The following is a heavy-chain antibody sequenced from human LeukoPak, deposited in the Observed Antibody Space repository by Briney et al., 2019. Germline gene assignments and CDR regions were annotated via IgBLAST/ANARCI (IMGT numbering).Heavy chain of an antibody. CDR1: GGSINNYY. V-gene: IGHV4-59*01. D-gene: IGHD4-23*01. CDR3: ARHRSDTGGKKGVNWFDP. CDR2: IYFSGTT. Sequence: SETLSLTCSVSGGSINNYYWSWIRQPPGQGLEWLGNIYFSGTTDYNSSLKSRLTISVDTFKNQLSLNLQSVTAADTATYYCARHRSDTGGKKGVNWFDPWGQGTLVTVSS. J-gene: IGHJ5*02.